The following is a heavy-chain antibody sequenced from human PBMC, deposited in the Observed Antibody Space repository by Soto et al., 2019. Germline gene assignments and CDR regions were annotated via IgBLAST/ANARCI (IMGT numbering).Heavy chain of an antibody. CDR2: ISASGGST. D-gene: IGHD2-2*01. Sequence: GGSLRLSCASSVCTFSSYSMSCVRHSPGKWLEWVSAISASGGSTYYADSVKGRFTISRDNSKNTLYLQMNSLRAEDTAVYYFARLERASCSGYKHRFERWGQGPGISVS. CDR3: ARLERASCSGYKHRFER. CDR1: VCTFSSYS. J-gene: IGHJ5*02. V-gene: IGHV3-23*01.